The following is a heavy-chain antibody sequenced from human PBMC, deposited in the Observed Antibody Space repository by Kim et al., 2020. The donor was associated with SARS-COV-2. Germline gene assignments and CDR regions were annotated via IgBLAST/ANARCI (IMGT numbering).Heavy chain of an antibody. CDR1: GFTFSSYG. Sequence: GGSLRLSCAASGFTFSSYGMHWVRQAPGKGLEWVAVIWYDGSNKYYADSVKGRFTISRDNSKNTLYLQMNSLRAEDTAVYYCARDRGRWLVPNYYYGMDVWGQGTTVTVSS. J-gene: IGHJ6*02. V-gene: IGHV3-33*01. CDR3: ARDRGRWLVPNYYYGMDV. CDR2: IWYDGSNK. D-gene: IGHD6-19*01.